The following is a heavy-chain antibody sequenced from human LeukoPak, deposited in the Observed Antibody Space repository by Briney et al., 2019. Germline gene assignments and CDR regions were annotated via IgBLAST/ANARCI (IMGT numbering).Heavy chain of an antibody. J-gene: IGHJ1*01. V-gene: IGHV3-9*01. CDR1: GFTFDNYA. Sequence: GRSLRLSCAASGFTFDNYAMNWVRQVPGKGLEWISLISWNSGTIGYADSVKGRFTIPRDNANNFLYLQMNSLRAEDTALYYCARAYKDRSLAGKKEFFQHWGQGTLVTVSS. D-gene: IGHD6-19*01. CDR3: ARAYKDRSLAGKKEFFQH. CDR2: ISWNSGTI.